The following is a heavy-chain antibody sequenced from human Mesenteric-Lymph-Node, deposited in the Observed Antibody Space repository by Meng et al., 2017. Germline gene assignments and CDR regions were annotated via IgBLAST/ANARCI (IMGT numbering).Heavy chain of an antibody. V-gene: IGHV1-2*06. D-gene: IGHD6-13*01. CDR3: ARYVPNGSFWYFDF. J-gene: IGHJ2*01. Sequence: GQLMSSGAEVKKPGASVKVSCTASGYTFTAYYIQWVRQAPGQGLEWMGRINPNSGGTNYAQKLQGRVTMTRDTSISTDYMELSGLISDDTAVYYCARYVPNGSFWYFDFWGRGTLVTVSS. CDR2: INPNSGGT. CDR1: GYTFTAYY.